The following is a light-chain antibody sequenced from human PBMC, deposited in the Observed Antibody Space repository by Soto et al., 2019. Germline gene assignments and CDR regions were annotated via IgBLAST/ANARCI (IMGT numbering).Light chain of an antibody. J-gene: IGLJ3*02. CDR1: SSDVGGYNY. CDR2: DVI. Sequence: QSVLTQPRSVSGSPGQSVTISCTGTSSDVGGYNYVSWYQQHPGKAPKVMIYDVIRRPSGVPDRFSGSKSGNTASLTISGLQAEDEADYYCCSYAVSNTFWVFGGGTKLTVL. CDR3: CSYAVSNTFWV. V-gene: IGLV2-11*01.